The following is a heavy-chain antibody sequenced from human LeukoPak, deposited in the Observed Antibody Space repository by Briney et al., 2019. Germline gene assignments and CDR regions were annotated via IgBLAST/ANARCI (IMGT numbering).Heavy chain of an antibody. CDR2: ISWDGRNK. D-gene: IGHD4-23*01. CDR3: ARSVVTPSSWFDP. Sequence: GGSLRLSCVASGFTFSNYGIHWVRQAPGKGLEWAASISWDGRNKRYADSVTGRFTISRDNSQNTLYLQMNSLRGEDTAIYYCARSVVTPSSWFDPWGQGTLVTVSS. J-gene: IGHJ5*02. CDR1: GFTFSNYG. V-gene: IGHV3-30*03.